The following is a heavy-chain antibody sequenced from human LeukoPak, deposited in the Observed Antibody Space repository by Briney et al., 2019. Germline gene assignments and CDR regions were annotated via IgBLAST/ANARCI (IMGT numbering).Heavy chain of an antibody. CDR1: GFTFSSYA. Sequence: GGSLRLSCAASGFTFSSYAMSWVRQAPGQGLGWVSAITGSGDNTYHADSVKGRFTISRDNSKNTLYLQMDSLTAEDTAVYYCAKGSSGSRPYYFDYWGQGTLVTVSS. J-gene: IGHJ4*02. CDR3: AKGSSGSRPYYFDY. D-gene: IGHD3-22*01. V-gene: IGHV3-23*01. CDR2: ITGSGDNT.